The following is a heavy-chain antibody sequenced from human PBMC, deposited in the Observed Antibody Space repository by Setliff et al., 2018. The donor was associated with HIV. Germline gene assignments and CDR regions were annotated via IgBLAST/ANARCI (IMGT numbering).Heavy chain of an antibody. CDR1: GYTFTTYG. CDR2: ISTYSDET. CDR3: ATGKNSGYDSDAFDI. D-gene: IGHD5-12*01. Sequence: GASVKVSCKPSGYTFTTYGLSWVRQAPGQGLEWMGWISTYSDETSSSQNLQGRLTMTTDTSISTAYMELSSLRSEDTAVYYCATGKNSGYDSDAFDIWGQGTMVTVSS. J-gene: IGHJ3*02. V-gene: IGHV1-18*01.